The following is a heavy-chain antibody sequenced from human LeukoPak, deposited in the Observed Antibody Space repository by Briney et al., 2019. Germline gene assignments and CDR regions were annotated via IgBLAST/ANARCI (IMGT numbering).Heavy chain of an antibody. CDR1: GASITTNFYY. V-gene: IGHV4-39*01. Sequence: PSETLSLTCSVSGASITTNFYYWGWIRQPPGRGLEWIGTIYYTGSTYYNPSLKSRVTMSVDTSKNQFSLKLRSVTAADTAVYYCARHDRDYFDSSGSLDYWGQGTLVTFSS. CDR3: ARHDRDYFDSSGSLDY. D-gene: IGHD3-22*01. J-gene: IGHJ4*02. CDR2: IYYTGST.